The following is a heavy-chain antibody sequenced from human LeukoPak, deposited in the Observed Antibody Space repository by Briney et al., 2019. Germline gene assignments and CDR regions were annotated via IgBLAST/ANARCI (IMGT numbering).Heavy chain of an antibody. CDR2: IKQDGSEK. V-gene: IGHV3-7*02. D-gene: IGHD6-13*01. J-gene: IGHJ4*02. CDR1: GFTFSKYL. CDR3: AGHGGTGYSSSWYFC. Sequence: GGSLRLSCAASGFTFSKYLMSWVRQAPGKGLEWVANIKQDGSEKHYVDSVKGRFTISRDNAKNSLYLQMNSLRAEDTAVYYCAGHGGTGYSSSWYFCWGQGTLVTVSS.